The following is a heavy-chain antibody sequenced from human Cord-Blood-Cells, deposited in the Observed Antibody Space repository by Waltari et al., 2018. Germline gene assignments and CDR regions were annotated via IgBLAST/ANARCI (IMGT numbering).Heavy chain of an antibody. J-gene: IGHJ6*02. Sequence: EVQLVESGGGLVQPGGSLRLSCAASGFTFSSYWMNWVRQAPGKGLVGVSRINSDGSSTSYADSVKGRFTISRDNAKNTLYLQMNSLRAEDTAVYYCARDGSGDYSPRVYGMDDWGQGTTVTVSS. V-gene: IGHV3-74*01. CDR3: ARDGSGDYSPRVYGMDD. CDR1: GFTFSSYW. CDR2: INSDGSST. D-gene: IGHD4-17*01.